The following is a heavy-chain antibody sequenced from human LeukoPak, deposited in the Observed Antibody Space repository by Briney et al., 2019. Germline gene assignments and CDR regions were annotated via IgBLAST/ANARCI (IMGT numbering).Heavy chain of an antibody. CDR1: GGTFSSYA. D-gene: IGHD3-10*01. Sequence: GASVKVSCKASGGTFSSYAISWVRQAPGQGLEWMGGIIPIFGTANYAQKFQGRVTITTDESTSTAYMELSSLRSEDRAVYYCARAQYYYGSGSFNWFDPWGQGTLVTVSS. J-gene: IGHJ5*02. CDR3: ARAQYYYGSGSFNWFDP. V-gene: IGHV1-69*05. CDR2: IIPIFGTA.